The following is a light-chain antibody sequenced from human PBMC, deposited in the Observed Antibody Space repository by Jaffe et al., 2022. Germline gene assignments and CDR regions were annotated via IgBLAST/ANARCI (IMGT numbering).Light chain of an antibody. Sequence: AIQMTQSPSSLSASVGDRVTITCRASQGIRNDVTWYQQKAGKAPKLLIFGASNLQGGVPSNFSGSGSGTNFSLTISSLQPEDFATYYCLQHYNYPWTFGQGTKVEIK. CDR3: LQHYNYPWT. CDR1: QGIRND. CDR2: GAS. V-gene: IGKV1-6*01. J-gene: IGKJ1*01.